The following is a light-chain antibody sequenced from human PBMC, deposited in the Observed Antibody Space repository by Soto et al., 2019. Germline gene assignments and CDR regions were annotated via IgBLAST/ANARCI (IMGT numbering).Light chain of an antibody. CDR1: QSVSSY. CDR3: QQRSDWPPIT. J-gene: IGKJ5*01. Sequence: EIVLTQSPCTLSLSPGESATLSCRASQSVSSYLAWYQQKPGQGPRLLIYDASNRATGIPARFSGSGSGTDFTLTISSLEPEDFAVYYCQQRSDWPPITFGQGTRLEIK. V-gene: IGKV3-11*01. CDR2: DAS.